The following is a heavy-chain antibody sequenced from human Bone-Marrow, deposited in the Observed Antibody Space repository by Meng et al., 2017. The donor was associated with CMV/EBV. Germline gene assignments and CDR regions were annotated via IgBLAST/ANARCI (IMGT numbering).Heavy chain of an antibody. CDR2: ISAYNGNT. D-gene: IGHD2-2*01. CDR3: AREDRSSTSCYEYYYYGMDV. Sequence: ASVKVSCKASGYTFTSYGISWVRQAPGQGLEWMGWISAYNGNTNYAQKLQGRVTMTTDTSTSTAYMELRSLRSDDTAVYYCAREDRSSTSCYEYYYYGMDVCGQGTTVTVSS. CDR1: GYTFTSYG. V-gene: IGHV1-18*01. J-gene: IGHJ6*02.